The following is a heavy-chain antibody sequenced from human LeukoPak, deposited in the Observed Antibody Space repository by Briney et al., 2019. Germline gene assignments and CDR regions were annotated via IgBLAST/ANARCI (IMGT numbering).Heavy chain of an antibody. V-gene: IGHV3-48*01. CDR2: SATGSSTI. CDR3: ARAVWYYDSSGYAIGVYFDS. CDR1: VFTLSIYS. D-gene: IGHD3-22*01. Sequence: GRSLRLSRAASVFTLSIYSMNWVRQAPAKGLEWVSYSATGSSTIYNADSVRGRFPIHKDNAKNSLYLQMNSLRAEDTAVYYCARAVWYYDSSGYAIGVYFDSWGQGTLVTVSS. J-gene: IGHJ4*02.